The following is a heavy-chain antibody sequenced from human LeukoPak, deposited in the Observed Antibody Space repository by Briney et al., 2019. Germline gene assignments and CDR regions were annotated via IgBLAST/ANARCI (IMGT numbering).Heavy chain of an antibody. CDR3: ARVLDTAGMAY. Sequence: PGGSLRLSCAASGFTFSTYAMHWVRQAPGKGLEWVAIIWSDGSDKYYADSVKGRFSISRDNSKNTLYLQMNSLGAKDTAVYYCARVLDTAGMAYWGQGTLVTASS. D-gene: IGHD5-18*01. CDR2: IWSDGSDK. V-gene: IGHV3-33*01. J-gene: IGHJ4*02. CDR1: GFTFSTYA.